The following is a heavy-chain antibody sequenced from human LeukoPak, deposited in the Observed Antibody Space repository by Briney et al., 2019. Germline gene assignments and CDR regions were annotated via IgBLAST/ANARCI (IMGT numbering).Heavy chain of an antibody. V-gene: IGHV3-30*02. CDR1: GFTFSSYG. CDR2: IRYDGNNR. CDR3: ARDQIEGTSAFDI. Sequence: GGSLRLSCAASGFTFSSYGMHWVRQAPGKGLEWVAFIRYDGNNRYYADSVKGRFTISRDNSKNTLYLQMNSLRAEDTAVYYCARDQIEGTSAFDIWGQGTMVTVSS. J-gene: IGHJ3*02. D-gene: IGHD2-21*01.